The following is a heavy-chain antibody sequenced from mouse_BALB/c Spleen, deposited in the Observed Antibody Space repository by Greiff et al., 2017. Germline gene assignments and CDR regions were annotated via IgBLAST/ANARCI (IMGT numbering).Heavy chain of an antibody. CDR1: GYSITSGYY. D-gene: IGHD1-1*01. CDR2: ISYDGSN. J-gene: IGHJ2*01. CDR3: ARDPYYYGSSSDY. V-gene: IGHV3-6*02. Sequence: EVKLVESGPGLVKPSQSLSLTCSVTGYSITSGYYWNWIRQFPGNKLEWMGYISYDGSNNYNPSLKNRISITRDTSKNQFFLKLNSVTTEDTATYYCARDPYYYGSSSDYWGQGTTLTVSS.